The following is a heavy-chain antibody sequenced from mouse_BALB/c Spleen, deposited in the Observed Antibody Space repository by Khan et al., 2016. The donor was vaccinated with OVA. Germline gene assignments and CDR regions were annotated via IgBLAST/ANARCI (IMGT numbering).Heavy chain of an antibody. CDR2: INPDNNYS. V-gene: IGHV1-4*01. Sequence: LEESGAELARPGASVKMSCKASGYTFTSYSMHWIRQRPGQALEWIGHINPDNNYSNYNQNFKDQATLIVEKSSSTSYMQLSSLTSNDSAVYYSVREGSYHRSDGWFAYWGQGTLVTVSA. CDR1: GYTFTSYS. D-gene: IGHD2-14*01. J-gene: IGHJ3*01. CDR3: VREGSYHRSDGWFAY.